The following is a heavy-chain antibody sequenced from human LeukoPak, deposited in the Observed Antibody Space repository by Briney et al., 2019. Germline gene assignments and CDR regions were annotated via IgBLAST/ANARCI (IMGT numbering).Heavy chain of an antibody. CDR2: ISAYNGNT. CDR3: ARSLYYDILTGYYNRDAFDI. D-gene: IGHD3-9*01. V-gene: IGHV1-18*01. Sequence: ASVKVSCKASGYTFTSYGISWVRRAPGQGLEWMGWISAYNGNTNYAQKLQGRVTMTTDTSTSTAYMELRSLRSDDTAVYYCARSLYYDILTGYYNRDAFDIWGQGTMVTVSS. J-gene: IGHJ3*02. CDR1: GYTFTSYG.